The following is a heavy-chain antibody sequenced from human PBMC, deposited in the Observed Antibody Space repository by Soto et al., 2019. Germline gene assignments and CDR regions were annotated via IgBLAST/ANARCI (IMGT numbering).Heavy chain of an antibody. Sequence: QVQLVQSGAEVMKPGSSVKVSCKASGGTFGTSAITWVRQAPGQGLEWMGGIVPMFGTANYAQKFQGRVTICADESTATAYMELRSLSSEETAVYFCARDGDPRSDFWRGALGGGGFDPWGQGTLVTVSS. D-gene: IGHD3-3*01. V-gene: IGHV1-69*12. CDR2: IVPMFGTA. CDR3: ARDGDPRSDFWRGALGGGGFDP. CDR1: GGTFGTSA. J-gene: IGHJ5*02.